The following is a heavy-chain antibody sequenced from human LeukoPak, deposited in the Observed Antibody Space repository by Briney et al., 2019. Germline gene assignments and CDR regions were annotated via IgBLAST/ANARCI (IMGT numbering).Heavy chain of an antibody. CDR1: GYTFTSYG. V-gene: IGHV1-18*01. D-gene: IGHD1-26*01. CDR3: ARVQVRSGSYWFDP. CDR2: NSAYNGNT. Sequence: GASVKVSCKASGYTFTSYGISWVRQAPGQGLEWMGWNSAYNGNTNYAQKLQGRVTMTTDTSTSTAYMELRSLRSDDTAVYYCARVQVRSGSYWFDPWGQGTLVTVSS. J-gene: IGHJ5*02.